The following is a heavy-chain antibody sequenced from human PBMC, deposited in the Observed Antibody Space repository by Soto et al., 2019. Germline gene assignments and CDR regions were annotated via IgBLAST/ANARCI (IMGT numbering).Heavy chain of an antibody. CDR1: GFSISSYY. D-gene: IGHD4-4*01. V-gene: IGHV4-59*01. J-gene: IGHJ4*02. CDR2: IYYSGST. CDR3: ARFSMTTARFDY. Sequence: TSETLSLTCTFSGFSISSYYWSWIRQPPGKGLEWIGYIYYSGSTNYNPSLKSRVTISVDTSKNQFSLKLSSVTAADTAVYYCARFSMTTARFDYWGQGTLVTVSS.